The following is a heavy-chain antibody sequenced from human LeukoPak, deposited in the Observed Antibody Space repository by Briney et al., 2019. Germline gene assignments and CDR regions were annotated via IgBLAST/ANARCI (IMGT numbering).Heavy chain of an antibody. V-gene: IGHV4-39*07. CDR2: IFHAGST. CDR3: ARDRGTHYYDSSGYYDY. D-gene: IGHD3-22*01. CDR1: GGSISSSSYY. Sequence: SETLSLTCTVSGGSISSSSYYWGWIRQPPGKGLEWIGSIFHAGSTYYNPSLKSRVTISVDTSKNQFSLKLSSVTAADTAVYYCARDRGTHYYDSSGYYDYWGQGTLVTVSS. J-gene: IGHJ4*02.